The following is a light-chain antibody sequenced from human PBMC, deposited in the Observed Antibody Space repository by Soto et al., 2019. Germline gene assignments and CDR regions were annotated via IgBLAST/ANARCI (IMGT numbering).Light chain of an antibody. Sequence: QSALTQPASVSGSPGQSITISCTGTSGDIGSYNRVSWYQQHPGKAPKLIIYEVTDRPSGVSNRFSGSKSGNPASLTISGLQAEDEAEYYCSSYTNINTGDCVFGPGTKVTVL. CDR3: SSYTNINTGDCV. CDR1: SGDIGSYNR. V-gene: IGLV2-14*01. CDR2: EVT. J-gene: IGLJ1*01.